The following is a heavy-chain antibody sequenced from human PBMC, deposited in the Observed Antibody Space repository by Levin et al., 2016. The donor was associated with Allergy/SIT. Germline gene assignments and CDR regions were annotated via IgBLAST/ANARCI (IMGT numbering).Heavy chain of an antibody. D-gene: IGHD6-6*01. Sequence: GESLKISCAASGFTVSSNYMSWVRQAPGKGLEWVSVIYSGGSTYYADSVKGRFTISRDNAKNSLYLKMNFLRAEDTALYYCAKDMGVFKYSSSSWEVSDYHGMDVWGQGTTVTVSS. CDR3: AKDMGVFKYSSSSWEVSDYHGMDV. V-gene: IGHV3-53*05. J-gene: IGHJ6*02. CDR1: GFTVSSNY. CDR2: IYSGGST.